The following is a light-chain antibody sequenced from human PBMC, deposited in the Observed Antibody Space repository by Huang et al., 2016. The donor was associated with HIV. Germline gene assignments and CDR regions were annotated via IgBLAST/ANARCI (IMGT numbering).Light chain of an antibody. Sequence: DIVVTQSPDSLALSLGGRAAINCTASQRVLKPSNNNNCLSWYQLKPGQPPKWLIYWASTRESGVPDRFSGSGSGTHFTLTIASLQAEDVAVYYCHQYYDTPQTFGQGTKVEVK. CDR2: WAS. V-gene: IGKV4-1*01. J-gene: IGKJ1*01. CDR3: HQYYDTPQT. CDR1: QRVLKPSNNNNC.